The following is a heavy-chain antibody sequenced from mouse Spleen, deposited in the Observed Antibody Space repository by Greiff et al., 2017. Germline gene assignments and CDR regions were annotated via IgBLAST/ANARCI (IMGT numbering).Heavy chain of an antibody. D-gene: IGHD2-1*01. CDR3: ARFYYGNYYWYFDV. Sequence: DVKLVESEGGLVQPGSSMKLSCTASGFTFSDYYMAWVRQVPEKGLEWVANINYDGSSTYYLDSLKSRFIISRDNAKNILYLQMSSLKSEDTATYYCARFYYGNYYWYFDVWGTGTTVTVSS. V-gene: IGHV5-16*01. CDR2: INYDGSST. J-gene: IGHJ1*03. CDR1: GFTFSDYY.